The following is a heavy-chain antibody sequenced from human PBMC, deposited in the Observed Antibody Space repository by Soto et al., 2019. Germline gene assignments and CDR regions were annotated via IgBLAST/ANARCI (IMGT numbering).Heavy chain of an antibody. Sequence: EVQLVESGGGLIQPGGSLRLSCAVSGFTVSNTYMSWVRQAPGKGLEWISVIYRGLATYYADSVKGRFTISRDDSRNTVYLQMNSLTTEDTAVYFCARDRSDSSPADSFDIWGQGTMVTVSS. V-gene: IGHV3-53*01. D-gene: IGHD6-25*01. J-gene: IGHJ3*02. CDR1: GFTVSNTY. CDR2: IYRGLAT. CDR3: ARDRSDSSPADSFDI.